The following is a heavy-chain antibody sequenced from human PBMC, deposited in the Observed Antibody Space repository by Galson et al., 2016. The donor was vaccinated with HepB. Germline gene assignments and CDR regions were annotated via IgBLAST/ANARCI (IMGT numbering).Heavy chain of an antibody. Sequence: ETLSLTCAPYGASFSDFHWTWIRQPPGKGLEWIGEINHSGRTNYNPSLKSRVTMSVDTSKNPFSLKLSSVTAADTAVYYCARGYYYDSSGSYSYYYYMNVWGKGTTVTVSS. J-gene: IGHJ6*03. V-gene: IGHV4-34*01. CDR1: GASFSDFH. CDR2: INHSGRT. D-gene: IGHD3-22*01. CDR3: ARGYYYDSSGSYSYYYYMNV.